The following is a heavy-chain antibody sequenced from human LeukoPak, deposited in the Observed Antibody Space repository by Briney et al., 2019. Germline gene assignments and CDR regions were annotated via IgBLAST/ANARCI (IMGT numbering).Heavy chain of an antibody. D-gene: IGHD1-1*01. CDR1: GGTFSSYA. J-gene: IGHJ4*02. Sequence: ASAKVSCKASGGTFSSYAISWVRQAPGQGLEWMGGIIPIFGTANYAQKFQGRVTITADKSTSTAYMELSSLRSEDTAVYYCAREPVPYGTNEYYFDYWGQGTLVTVSS. CDR3: AREPVPYGTNEYYFDY. CDR2: IIPIFGTA. V-gene: IGHV1-69*06.